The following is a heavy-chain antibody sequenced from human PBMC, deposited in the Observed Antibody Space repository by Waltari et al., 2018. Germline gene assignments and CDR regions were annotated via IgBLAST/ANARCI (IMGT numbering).Heavy chain of an antibody. J-gene: IGHJ5*02. CDR3: AREPIAAAGIFSNWFDP. CDR1: GYTFTGYY. V-gene: IGHV1-2*06. Sequence: QVQLVQSGAEVKKPGASVKVSCKASGYTFTGYYMHWVGQAPGQGLEWMGRINPNSGGTNYAQKFQGRVTMTRDTSISTAYMELSRLRSDDTAVYYCAREPIAAAGIFSNWFDPWGQGTLVTVSS. CDR2: INPNSGGT. D-gene: IGHD6-13*01.